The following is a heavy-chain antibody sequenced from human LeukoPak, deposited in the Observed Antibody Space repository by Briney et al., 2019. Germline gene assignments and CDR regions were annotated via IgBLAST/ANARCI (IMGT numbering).Heavy chain of an antibody. CDR1: GFTFSSSG. V-gene: IGHV3-33*01. J-gene: IGHJ4*02. CDR2: IWYDGSNK. D-gene: IGHD3-10*01. CDR3: ARAVGGGEYYFDY. Sequence: GRSLRLSCAASGFTFSSSGMHWVRQAPGKGREWVAVIWYDGSNKYYADSVKGRFTISRDNSKNTLYLKMNSLRAEDRAVYYCARAVGGGEYYFDYWGQGTLVTVSS.